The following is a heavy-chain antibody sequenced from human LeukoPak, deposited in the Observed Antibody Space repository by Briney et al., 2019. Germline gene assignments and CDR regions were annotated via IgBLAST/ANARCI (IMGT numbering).Heavy chain of an antibody. D-gene: IGHD6-13*01. CDR2: ISAYNGNT. V-gene: IGHV1-18*01. J-gene: IGHJ3*02. CDR3: ARSYSSSWYDMSAFDI. Sequence: ASVKVSCKASGYTFTSYGISWVRQAPGQGLEWMGWISAYNGNTNYAQNLQGRVTMTTDTSTSTAYMELSRLRSDDTAVYYCARSYSSSWYDMSAFDIWGQGTMVTVSS. CDR1: GYTFTSYG.